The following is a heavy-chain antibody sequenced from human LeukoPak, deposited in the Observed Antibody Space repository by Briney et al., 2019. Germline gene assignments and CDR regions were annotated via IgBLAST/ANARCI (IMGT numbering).Heavy chain of an antibody. Sequence: GGSLRLSCAASGFTFDDYTMHWVRQAPGKGLEWVSLISWDGGSTYYADSVKGRFTISRDNSKNSLYLQMNSLRTEDTALYYCAKDAWGYSYDGYYMDVWGKGTTVTVSS. J-gene: IGHJ6*03. CDR2: ISWDGGST. V-gene: IGHV3-43*01. D-gene: IGHD5-18*01. CDR3: AKDAWGYSYDGYYMDV. CDR1: GFTFDDYT.